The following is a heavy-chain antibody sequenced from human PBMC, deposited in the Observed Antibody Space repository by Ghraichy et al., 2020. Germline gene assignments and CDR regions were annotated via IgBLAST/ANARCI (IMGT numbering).Heavy chain of an antibody. CDR2: ITGSSITI. J-gene: IGHJ2*01. Sequence: GGSLILSCEGSGFSLSDYSMIWVRLTPRKALEWVSYITGSSITIFYTDSVKGRFTLSRDNAKNSLYLQMNSLRAEDTAVYYCARLPLPRRAAVGDWYFDLWGRGTLVTVAS. V-gene: IGHV3-48*01. D-gene: IGHD6-13*01. CDR1: GFSLSDYS. CDR3: ARLPLPRRAAVGDWYFDL.